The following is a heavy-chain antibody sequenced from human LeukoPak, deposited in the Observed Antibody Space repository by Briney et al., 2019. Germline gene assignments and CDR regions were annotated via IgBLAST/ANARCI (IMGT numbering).Heavy chain of an antibody. V-gene: IGHV1-2*02. CDR2: INPNSGGT. J-gene: IGHJ4*02. CDR3: ARGDVYNDC. Sequence: ASVKVSCKASGYTFTAYYMHWVRQAPGQGLEWMGWINPNSGGTNYAQKFQGRVTMTRDTSISTTYMELSRLTSDDTAVYYRARGDVYNDCWGQGTLVTVSS. D-gene: IGHD5-24*01. CDR1: GYTFTAYY.